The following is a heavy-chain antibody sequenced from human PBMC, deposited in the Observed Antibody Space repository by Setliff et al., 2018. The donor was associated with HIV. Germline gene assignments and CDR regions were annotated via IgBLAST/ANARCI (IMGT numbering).Heavy chain of an antibody. CDR1: GFTFSTYA. J-gene: IGHJ3*02. D-gene: IGHD5-12*01. CDR2: ISNSARTI. Sequence: PGGSLRLSCAVSGFTFSTYAMSWVRQAPGKGLEWVAYISNSARTIYYADSVKGRFTISRDNGKDSLYLQMNSLRADDTALYYCAREGQATDSFDIWGQGTMVTVSS. CDR3: AREGQATDSFDI. V-gene: IGHV3-48*04.